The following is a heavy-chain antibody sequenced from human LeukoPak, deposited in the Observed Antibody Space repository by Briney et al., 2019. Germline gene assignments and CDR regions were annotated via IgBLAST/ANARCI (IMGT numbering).Heavy chain of an antibody. D-gene: IGHD6-19*01. CDR2: INPNSGGT. CDR3: ARGSSSGWYSEFDS. V-gene: IGHV1-2*02. J-gene: IGHJ4*02. CDR1: GYTFTGYY. Sequence: ASVKVSCKASGYTFTGYYMHWVRQAPGQGLEWMGWINPNSGGTNYAQKFQGRVTMTRDTSISTAYMELSRLRSDDTAVYYCARGSSSGWYSEFDSWGQGTLVTVSS.